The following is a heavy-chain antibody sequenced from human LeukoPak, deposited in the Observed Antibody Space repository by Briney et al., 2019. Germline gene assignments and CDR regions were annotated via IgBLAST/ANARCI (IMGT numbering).Heavy chain of an antibody. CDR2: INPNSGGT. D-gene: IGHD6-19*01. CDR1: GYTLTGYY. CDR3: ARLIAVAGIKTTEFDY. V-gene: IGHV1-2*02. J-gene: IGHJ4*02. Sequence: ASVKVSCKASGYTLTGYYMHWVRQAPGQGLEWMGWINPNSGGTNYAEKFQGRVTMTRDTSISTAYMELSRLRSDDTAVYYCARLIAVAGIKTTEFDYWGQGTLVTVSS.